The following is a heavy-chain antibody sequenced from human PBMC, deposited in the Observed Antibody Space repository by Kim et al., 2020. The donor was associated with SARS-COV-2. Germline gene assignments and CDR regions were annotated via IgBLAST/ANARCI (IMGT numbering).Heavy chain of an antibody. D-gene: IGHD3-22*01. Sequence: SRVTISVDTSKNQFSLKLSSVTAADTAVYYCARIGTESPYYYDSSGYYDYWGQGTLVTVSS. CDR3: ARIGTESPYYYDSSGYYDY. V-gene: IGHV4-39*07. J-gene: IGHJ4*02.